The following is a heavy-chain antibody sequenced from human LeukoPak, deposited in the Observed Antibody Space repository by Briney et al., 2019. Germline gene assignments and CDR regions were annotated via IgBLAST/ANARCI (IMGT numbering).Heavy chain of an antibody. J-gene: IGHJ6*02. D-gene: IGHD6-6*01. CDR3: ARDHRTARPLYYYGMDV. CDR2: IYSGGST. V-gene: IGHV3-66*01. Sequence: GGSLRLSCAASGFTVSSNYMSWVRRAPGKGLEWVSVIYSGGSTYYADSVKGRFTISRDNSKNTLYLQMNSLRAEDTAVYYCARDHRTARPLYYYGMDVWGQGTTVTVSS. CDR1: GFTVSSNY.